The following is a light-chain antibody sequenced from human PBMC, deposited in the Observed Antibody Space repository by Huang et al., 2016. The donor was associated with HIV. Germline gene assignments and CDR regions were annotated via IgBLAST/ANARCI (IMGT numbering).Light chain of an antibody. CDR3: QQSYSSLT. CDR2: ASS. Sequence: IQMTQSPSSLSASVGDRVTIPCRASQSISSYLNWYQQKPGKAPKLLIYASSSMQMGVPVRVSGSGSGTDFTLTISSLQPEDFATYYCQQSYSSLTFGGGTKVEIK. CDR1: QSISSY. J-gene: IGKJ4*01. V-gene: IGKV1-39*01.